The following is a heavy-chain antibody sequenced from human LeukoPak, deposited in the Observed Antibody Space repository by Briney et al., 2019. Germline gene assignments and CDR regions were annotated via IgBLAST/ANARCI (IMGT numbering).Heavy chain of an antibody. J-gene: IGHJ3*02. Sequence: SVKVSCKASGYTFTAYHIHWVRQAPGQGLEWMGRIIPILGIANYAQKFQGRVTITADKSTSTAYMELSRLRSDDTAVYYCAREYYDSSGRKHAFENWGQGTMVTVSS. V-gene: IGHV1-69*04. CDR2: IIPILGIA. D-gene: IGHD3-22*01. CDR3: AREYYDSSGRKHAFEN. CDR1: GYTFTAYH.